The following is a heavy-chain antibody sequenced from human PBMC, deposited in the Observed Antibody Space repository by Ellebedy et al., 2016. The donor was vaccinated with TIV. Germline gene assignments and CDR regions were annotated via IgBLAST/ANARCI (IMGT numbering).Heavy chain of an antibody. CDR1: GFTMSDSH. CDR3: ARGGNLNGYGMDV. CDR2: IFTSSSTI. Sequence: PGGSLRLSCAASGFTMSDSHLSWFRQAPGKELEWVSYIFTSSSTIYYADSVKGRFTISRDNAKNSLYLQMNSLRDEDTAVYYCARGGNLNGYGMDVWGQGTTVTVSS. V-gene: IGHV3-48*02. J-gene: IGHJ6*02. D-gene: IGHD1-20*01.